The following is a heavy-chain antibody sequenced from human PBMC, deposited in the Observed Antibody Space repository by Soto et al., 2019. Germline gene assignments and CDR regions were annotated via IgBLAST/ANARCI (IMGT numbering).Heavy chain of an antibody. J-gene: IGHJ4*02. CDR1: GFTFSNYA. D-gene: IGHD6-6*01. CDR3: AKQVRAGPSSPYYFDY. CDR2: ISSAVNT. Sequence: GGSLRLSCAGSGFTFSNYAMSWVRQAPGKGLEWVSAISSAVNTYYADSVKGRFTISRDNSKNTLSLQMNSLRAEDTAVYYCAKQVRAGPSSPYYFDYWGQGTPVTFSS. V-gene: IGHV3-23*01.